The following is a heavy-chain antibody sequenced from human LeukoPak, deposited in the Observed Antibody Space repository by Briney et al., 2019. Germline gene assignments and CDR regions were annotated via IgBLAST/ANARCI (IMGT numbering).Heavy chain of an antibody. CDR1: GFTVSSNY. J-gene: IGHJ6*03. V-gene: IGHV3-53*01. D-gene: IGHD3-22*01. Sequence: GGSLRLSCAASGFTVSSNYMSWVRQAPGKGLEWVSVIYSGGSTYYADSVKGRFTISRDNSKNTLYLQMNSLRAEDTAVYYCARGLVVGYYYYMDVWGKGTTVTISS. CDR3: ARGLVVGYYYYMDV. CDR2: IYSGGST.